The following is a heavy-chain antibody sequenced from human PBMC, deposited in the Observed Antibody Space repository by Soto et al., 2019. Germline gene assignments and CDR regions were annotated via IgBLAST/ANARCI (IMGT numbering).Heavy chain of an antibody. CDR2: IYYSGST. J-gene: IGHJ4*02. V-gene: IGHV4-30-4*01. D-gene: IGHD3-22*01. CDR1: GGSISSGDYY. CDR3: ARAPFTYYYDSSGYYLDY. Sequence: SETLSLTCTVSGGSISSGDYYWSWIRQPPGKGLEWIGYIYYSGSTYYNPSPKSRVTISVDTSKNQFSLKLSSVTAADTAVYYCARAPFTYYYDSSGYYLDYWGQGTLVTVSS.